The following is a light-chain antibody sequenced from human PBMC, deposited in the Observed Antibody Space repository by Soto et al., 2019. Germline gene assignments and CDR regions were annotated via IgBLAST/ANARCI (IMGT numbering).Light chain of an antibody. V-gene: IGKV1-39*01. CDR1: QTVSKF. CDR3: QQTYSLPRT. CDR2: SAS. Sequence: DVQMPQSPSSLSASVGDRVTIACRASQTVSKFVNWYQQKPGKVPDLLIYSASTLYSGVPSRFSGSGSGTEFTLTISNLQPEDFATYYCQQTYSLPRTFAQGTKVE. J-gene: IGKJ1*01.